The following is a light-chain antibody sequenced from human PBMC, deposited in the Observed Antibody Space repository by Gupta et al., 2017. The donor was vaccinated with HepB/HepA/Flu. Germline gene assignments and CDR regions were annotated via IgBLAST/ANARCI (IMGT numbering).Light chain of an antibody. V-gene: IGKV4-1*01. J-gene: IGKJ1*01. Sequence: DIVLTQSPDSLTVSLGERATINCKSSQNILFSSNNKNYLAWYQQKPGQPPKLLISWASTRKSGVPDRFSGSGSGTDFTLTISSLQAEDLAVYYCQQYYIVLWTVGQGTKVEIK. CDR2: WAS. CDR3: QQYYIVLWT. CDR1: QNILFSSNNKNY.